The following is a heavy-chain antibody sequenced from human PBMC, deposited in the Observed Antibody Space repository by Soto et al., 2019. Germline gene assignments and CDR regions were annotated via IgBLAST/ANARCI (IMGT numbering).Heavy chain of an antibody. CDR2: IYSGGDT. CDR1: GFTVSNNY. CDR3: ARGGGAYCGNDCIRAVDI. D-gene: IGHD2-21*02. J-gene: IGHJ3*02. V-gene: IGHV3-66*01. Sequence: EVQLVESGGGLVQPGGSLRLSCAVSGFTVSNNYMSWVRQAPEKGLEWISVIYSGGDTYYADSVKVRFTISRDNSKNNLDLQMNSLRVDDTAVYYCARGGGAYCGNDCIRAVDIWGQGTMVTVSS.